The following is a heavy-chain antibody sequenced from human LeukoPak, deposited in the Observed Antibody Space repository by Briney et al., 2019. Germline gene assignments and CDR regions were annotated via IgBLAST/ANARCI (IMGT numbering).Heavy chain of an antibody. D-gene: IGHD6-19*01. CDR2: IGSSGTTI. CDR3: ALLAVASDFDY. J-gene: IGHJ4*02. CDR1: GFPFSIYE. V-gene: IGHV3-48*03. Sequence: GSLRLSCAVSGFPFSIYEMNWVRQAPGKGLEWVSNIGSSGTTIYYADSVKGRFSISRDNAKNSLYLQMNSLRVEDTAVYYCALLAVASDFDYWGQGALVTVSS.